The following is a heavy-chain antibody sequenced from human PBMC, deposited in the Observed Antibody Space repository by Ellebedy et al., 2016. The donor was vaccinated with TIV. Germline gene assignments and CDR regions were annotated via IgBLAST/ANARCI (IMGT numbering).Heavy chain of an antibody. CDR2: IYYSGST. D-gene: IGHD2-21*02. V-gene: IGHV4-39*07. J-gene: IGHJ4*02. CDR3: AYCGGDCFPGFDY. CDR1: GGSISSSCYY. Sequence: GSLRLSXTVSGGSISSSCYYWGWIRQPPGKGLEWIGSIYYSGSTYYNPSLKSRVTISVDTSKNQFSLKLSSVNAADTAVYYCAYCGGDCFPGFDYWGQGTLVTVSS.